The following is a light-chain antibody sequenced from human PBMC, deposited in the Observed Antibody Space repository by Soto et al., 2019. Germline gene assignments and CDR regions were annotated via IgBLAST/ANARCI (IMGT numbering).Light chain of an antibody. CDR3: CSYAGSATFYV. Sequence: QSALAQPASVSGSPGQSITISCTGTTSDVEIYDLVSWYQLHPGKAPKLIIYEATNRPSGVSNRFSGSKSVNTASLTISGLQAEDEADYYCCSYAGSATFYVFGTGTKVTVL. V-gene: IGLV2-23*01. CDR2: EAT. J-gene: IGLJ1*01. CDR1: TSDVEIYDL.